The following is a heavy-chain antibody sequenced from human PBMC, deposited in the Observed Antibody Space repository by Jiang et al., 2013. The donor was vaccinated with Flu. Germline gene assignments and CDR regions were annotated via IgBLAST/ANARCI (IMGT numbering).Heavy chain of an antibody. D-gene: IGHD2-2*02. CDR2: IIPMFGTT. J-gene: IGHJ4*02. CDR3: ARCTTYCYTYHRFDY. V-gene: IGHV1-69*01. CDR1: GGSLTTST. Sequence: GAEVKKPGSSVKVSCKPSGGSLTTSTISWLRQAPGQRPEWMGGIIPMFGTTNYAQKFQGRVKVSADESTNTAYMELSSLRSEDTAVYYCARCTTYCYTYHRFDYWGQGTLVTVSS.